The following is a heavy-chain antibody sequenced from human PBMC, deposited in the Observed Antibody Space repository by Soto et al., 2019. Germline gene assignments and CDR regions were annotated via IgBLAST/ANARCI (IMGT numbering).Heavy chain of an antibody. CDR3: AKVLSGGHLDY. Sequence: SETLSLTCTVSGVSINNYYWTWIRQPPVKRLEWIGAIYYTGSTTYNPSLRSRVTFSVDTSKNQFSLSLTSVTAADTAVYFCAKVLSGGHLDYWGQGTLVTVSS. J-gene: IGHJ4*02. V-gene: IGHV4-59*01. CDR1: GVSINNYY. CDR2: IYYTGST.